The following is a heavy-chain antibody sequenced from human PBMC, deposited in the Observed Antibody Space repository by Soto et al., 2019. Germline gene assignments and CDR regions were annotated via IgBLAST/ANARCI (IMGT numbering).Heavy chain of an antibody. D-gene: IGHD3-22*01. J-gene: IGHJ4*02. CDR1: GFTVSSNY. V-gene: IGHV3-53*01. Sequence: GSLRLSCAASGFTVSSNYMSWVRQAPGKGLEWVSVIYSGGSTYYADSVRGRFTISRDNSKNTLYLQMKSLRAEDTAVYYCAKSEDDSSAYVGYFDYWGQGTMVTVSS. CDR2: IYSGGST. CDR3: AKSEDDSSAYVGYFDY.